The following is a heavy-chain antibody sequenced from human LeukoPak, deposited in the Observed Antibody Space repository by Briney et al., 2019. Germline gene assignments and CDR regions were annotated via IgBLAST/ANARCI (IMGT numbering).Heavy chain of an antibody. CDR1: GFTFSNAW. CDR2: IKSKTDGGTT. D-gene: IGHD3-22*01. CDR3: TTVDYYDSSGYYALAGYFDY. V-gene: IGHV3-15*01. J-gene: IGHJ4*02. Sequence: GGSLRLSCAASGFTFSNAWMSWVRQAPGKGLEWVGRIKSKTDGGTTDYAAPVKGRFTISRDDSKNTLYLQMNSLKTEDTAVYYCTTVDYYDSSGYYALAGYFDYWGQGTLVTVSS.